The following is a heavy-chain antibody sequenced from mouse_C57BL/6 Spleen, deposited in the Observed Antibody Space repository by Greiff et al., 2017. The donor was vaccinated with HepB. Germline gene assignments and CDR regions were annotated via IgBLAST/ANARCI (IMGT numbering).Heavy chain of an antibody. CDR1: GYTFTDYY. D-gene: IGHD5-5*01. V-gene: IGHV1-26*01. Sequence: EVQLQQSGPELVKPGASVKISCKASGYTFTDYYMNWVKQSHGKSLEWIGDINPNNGGTSYNQKFKGKATLTVDKSSSTAYMELRSLTSEDSAGYYGASSYLFAYWGQGTLVTVSA. CDR3: ASSYLFAY. CDR2: INPNNGGT. J-gene: IGHJ3*01.